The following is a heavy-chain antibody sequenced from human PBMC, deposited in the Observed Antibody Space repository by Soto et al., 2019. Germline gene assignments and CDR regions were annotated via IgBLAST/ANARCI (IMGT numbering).Heavy chain of an antibody. D-gene: IGHD3-22*01. CDR3: AKDPTSYDSSAQFDS. CDR1: GFSFSIYA. J-gene: IGHJ5*01. V-gene: IGHV3-23*01. CDR2: ISGGGGST. Sequence: EGSLRLSCAASGFSFSIYAMNWVRQAPGKGLEWVSGISGGGGSTYHADSVKGRFTISRDNSKNTLYLQMNSLRAEDTAVYYCAKDPTSYDSSAQFDS.